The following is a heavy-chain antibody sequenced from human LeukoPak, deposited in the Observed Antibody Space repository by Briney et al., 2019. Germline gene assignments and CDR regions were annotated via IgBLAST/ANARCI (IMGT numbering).Heavy chain of an antibody. V-gene: IGHV1-69*13. CDR2: IIPIFGTA. CDR3: ARDRQQLGFDY. CDR1: GGTFSSYA. J-gene: IGHJ4*02. Sequence: AASVTVSCKASGGTFSSYAISWVRQAPGQGLEWMGGIIPIFGTANYAQKFQGRVTITADESTSTAYMELSSLRSEDTAVYYCARDRQQLGFDYWGQGTLVTVSS. D-gene: IGHD6-13*01.